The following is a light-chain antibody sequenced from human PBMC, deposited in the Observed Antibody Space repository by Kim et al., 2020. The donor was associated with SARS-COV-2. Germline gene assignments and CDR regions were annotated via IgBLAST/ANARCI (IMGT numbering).Light chain of an antibody. J-gene: IGKJ1*01. V-gene: IGKV2-30*01. CDR1: QSLVYSDGNIY. Sequence: PASLSCRSSQSLVYSDGNIYLHWSRRKRGQSPRRLVYKVSSRDYGVQDRFSGSESGTDFTLKISRVEAEDVGIYYCMQGTHRPPTFGQGTKVDIK. CDR2: KVS. CDR3: MQGTHRPPT.